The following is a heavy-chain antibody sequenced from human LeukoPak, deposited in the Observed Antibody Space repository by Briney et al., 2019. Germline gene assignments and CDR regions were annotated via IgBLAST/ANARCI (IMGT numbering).Heavy chain of an antibody. CDR1: GFTFSSYG. V-gene: IGHV3-30*19. CDR3: ARDTYCTNGVCFYFDY. CDR2: ISYDGSNK. J-gene: IGHJ4*02. D-gene: IGHD2-8*01. Sequence: PGGSLRLSCAASGFTFSSYGMHWVRQAPGRGLEWVAVISYDGSNKYYADSVKGRFTISRDNSKNTLYLQMNSLRAEDTAVYYCARDTYCTNGVCFYFDYWGQGTLVTVSS.